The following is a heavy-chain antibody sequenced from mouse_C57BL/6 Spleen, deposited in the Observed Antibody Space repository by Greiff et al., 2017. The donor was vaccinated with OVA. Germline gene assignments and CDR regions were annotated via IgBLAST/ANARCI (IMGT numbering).Heavy chain of an antibody. D-gene: IGHD3-2*02. CDR2: IYPGSGST. J-gene: IGHJ1*03. V-gene: IGHV1-55*01. CDR1: GYTFTSYW. Sequence: QVHVKQPGAELVKPGASVKMSCKASGYTFTSYWITWVKQRPGQGLEWIGDIYPGSGSTNYNEKFKSKATLTVDTSCSTAYMQRSSLTSEDSAVYYCAGDFQGYVDVWGTGTTVTVSS. CDR3: AGDFQGYVDV.